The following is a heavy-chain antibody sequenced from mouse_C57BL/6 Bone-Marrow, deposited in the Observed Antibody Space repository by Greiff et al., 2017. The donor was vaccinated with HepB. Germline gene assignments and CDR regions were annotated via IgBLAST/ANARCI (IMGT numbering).Heavy chain of an antibody. CDR1: GYSITSGYY. CDR2: ISYDGSN. CDR3: AREDWDGYYFDY. D-gene: IGHD4-1*01. Sequence: EVKLQESGPGLVKPSQSLSLTCSVTGYSITSGYYWYWIRQFPGNKLEWMGFISYDGSNNYNPSLKNRISITRDTSKNQFFLKLNSVTTEDTATDYCAREDWDGYYFDYWGQGTTLTVSS. J-gene: IGHJ2*01. V-gene: IGHV3-6*01.